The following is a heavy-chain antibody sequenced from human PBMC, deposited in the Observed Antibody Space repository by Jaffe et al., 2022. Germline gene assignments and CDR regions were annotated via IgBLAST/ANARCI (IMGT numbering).Heavy chain of an antibody. CDR3: ARGQGEYYYGSGSSLPFDY. V-gene: IGHV4-39*01. CDR1: GGSISSSSYY. D-gene: IGHD3-10*01. Sequence: QLQLQESGPGLVKPSETLSLTCTVSGGSISSSSYYWGWIRQPPGKGLEWIGSIYYSGSTYYNPSLKSRVTISVDTSKNQFSLKLSSVTAADTAVYYCARGQGEYYYGSGSSLPFDYWGQGTLVTVSS. J-gene: IGHJ4*02. CDR2: IYYSGST.